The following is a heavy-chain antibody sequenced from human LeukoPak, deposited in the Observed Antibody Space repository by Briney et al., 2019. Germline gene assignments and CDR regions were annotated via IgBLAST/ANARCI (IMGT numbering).Heavy chain of an antibody. V-gene: IGHV1-2*04. CDR2: INPNSGGT. CDR3: ARGISRYYDILTGYYEAFDY. CDR1: GYTFTGSY. J-gene: IGHJ4*02. D-gene: IGHD3-9*01. Sequence: ASVKVSCKASGYTFTGSYMHWVRQAPGQGLEWMGWINPNSGGTNYAQKFQGWVTMTRDTSISTAYMELSRLRSDDTAVYYCARGISRYYDILTGYYEAFDYWGQGTLVTVSS.